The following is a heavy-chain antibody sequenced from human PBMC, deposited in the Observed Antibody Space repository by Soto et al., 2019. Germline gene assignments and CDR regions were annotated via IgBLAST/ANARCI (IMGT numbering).Heavy chain of an antibody. Sequence: ASVKVSCEASGYTFTNYAMHWVRQAPGQRLEWMGWINAGNGNTKYSQKFQGRVTITRDTSASTAYMELSSLRSEDTAVYYCARVIGGLYYFDYWGQGTLVTVSS. CDR3: ARVIGGLYYFDY. V-gene: IGHV1-3*01. J-gene: IGHJ4*02. CDR2: INAGNGNT. D-gene: IGHD3-16*01. CDR1: GYTFTNYA.